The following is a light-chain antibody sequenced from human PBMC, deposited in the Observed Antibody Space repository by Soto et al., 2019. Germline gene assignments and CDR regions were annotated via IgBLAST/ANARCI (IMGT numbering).Light chain of an antibody. CDR3: QQYYSYPRT. CDR1: QSISTW. Sequence: DIQMTQSPSTLSASVGDRVTITCRASQSISTWLAWYQQKPGKAPKLLIYAAFTLHSGVPARFSGSGSGTDFTLTISCLQSEDFATYYCQQYYSYPRTFGQGTKVDIK. V-gene: IGKV1-5*01. CDR2: AAF. J-gene: IGKJ1*01.